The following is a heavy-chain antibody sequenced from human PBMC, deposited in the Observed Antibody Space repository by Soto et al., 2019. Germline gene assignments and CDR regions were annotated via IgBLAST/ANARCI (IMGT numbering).Heavy chain of an antibody. J-gene: IGHJ4*02. CDR3: AKGIGPRSVAYYFDY. Sequence: GGSLRLSCAASGFTFSSYAMSWVRQAPGKGLEWVSAISGSGGSTYYADSVKGRFTISRDNSKNTLYLQMNSLRAEDTAVYYCAKGIGPRSVAYYFDYWGQGTLVTVSS. CDR1: GFTFSSYA. V-gene: IGHV3-23*01. D-gene: IGHD6-13*01. CDR2: ISGSGGST.